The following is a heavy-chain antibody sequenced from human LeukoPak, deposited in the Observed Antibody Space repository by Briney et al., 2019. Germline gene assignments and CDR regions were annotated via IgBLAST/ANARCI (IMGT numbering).Heavy chain of an antibody. V-gene: IGHV3-11*01. D-gene: IGHD4-17*01. CDR1: GFTFSDYY. J-gene: IGHJ6*02. Sequence: GGSLRPSCAASGFTFSDYYMSWIRQAPGKGLEWVSYISSSGSTIYYADSVKGRFTISRDNAKNSLYLQMNSLRAEDTAVYYCARDRTTVGYGDYGGYYYYYGMDVWGQGTTVTVSS. CDR2: ISSSGSTI. CDR3: ARDRTTVGYGDYGGYYYYYGMDV.